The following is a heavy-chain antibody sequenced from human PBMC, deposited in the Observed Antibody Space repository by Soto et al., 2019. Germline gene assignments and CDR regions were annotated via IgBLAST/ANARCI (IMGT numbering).Heavy chain of an antibody. CDR3: ARDGPPYSPTSGWSGP. V-gene: IGHV3-7*01. J-gene: IGHJ5*02. Sequence: GGSLRLSCAASGFTFNSYWMSWVRQTPGKGLEWVANIKQAGGEKHYVDPVKGRFTISRDNAKNSLHLQMNSLRVEDTGVYYSARDGPPYSPTSGWSGPRCQPTLLT. D-gene: IGHD6-13*01. CDR1: GFTFNSYW. CDR2: IKQAGGEK.